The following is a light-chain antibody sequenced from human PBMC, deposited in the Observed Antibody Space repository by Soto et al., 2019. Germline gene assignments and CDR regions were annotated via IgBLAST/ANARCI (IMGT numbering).Light chain of an antibody. J-gene: IGLJ3*02. V-gene: IGLV1-44*01. CDR2: TTN. CDR1: SSNIGSHT. CDR3: AAWDDILNGRV. Sequence: QSVLTQPPSASGTPGQTVTISCSGSSSNIGSHTVNWYQQLPGTAPKLLISTTNQRPSGVPDRFSGSKSGTSASLAISGLQSEDEADYYCAAWDDILNGRVFGGGTKVTVL.